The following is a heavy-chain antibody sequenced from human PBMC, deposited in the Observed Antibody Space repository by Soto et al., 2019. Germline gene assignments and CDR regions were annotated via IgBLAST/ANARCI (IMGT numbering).Heavy chain of an antibody. V-gene: IGHV3-30-3*01. CDR3: GRDLGG. D-gene: IGHD3-10*01. CDR1: GFTFSSYA. J-gene: IGHJ4*02. CDR2: ISYDGSNK. Sequence: QVQLVESGGGVVQPGRSLRLSCAASGFTFSSYAMHWVRQAPGKGLEWVAVISYDGSNKYYADSVKGRFTISGDNSKNTLYLQRNGLRAEDTAVYYCGRDLGGWGQGTLVTVSS.